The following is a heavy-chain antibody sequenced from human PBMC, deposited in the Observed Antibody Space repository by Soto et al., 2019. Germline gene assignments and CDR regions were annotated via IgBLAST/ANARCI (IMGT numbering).Heavy chain of an antibody. CDR3: VAASRQLDNLCGP. D-gene: IGHD6-25*01. CDR1: GASILSNTYF. J-gene: IGHJ5*02. Sequence: QLRLQESGPGLVKASETLSLTCTVSGASILSNTYFWAWIRQPPGKGLQWVTSIYYTGTAYSTPALRSRLTTSVDPSRSQVSMSLSSATAADTAGYYCVAASRQLDNLCGPWGQGAQVTVSS. CDR2: IYYTGTA. V-gene: IGHV4-39*01.